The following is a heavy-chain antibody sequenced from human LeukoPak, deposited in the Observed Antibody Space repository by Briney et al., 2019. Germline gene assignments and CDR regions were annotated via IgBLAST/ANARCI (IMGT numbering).Heavy chain of an antibody. CDR3: AGWAYDSSGYRLDY. CDR1: GGSISSYY. V-gene: IGHV4-59*01. Sequence: SETLSLTCTVSGGSISSYYWSWIRQPPGKGLGWIGYIYYSGSTNYNPSLKSRVTISVDTSKNQFSLKLSSVTAADTAMYYCAGWAYDSSGYRLDYWGQGTLVTVSS. J-gene: IGHJ4*02. CDR2: IYYSGST. D-gene: IGHD3-22*01.